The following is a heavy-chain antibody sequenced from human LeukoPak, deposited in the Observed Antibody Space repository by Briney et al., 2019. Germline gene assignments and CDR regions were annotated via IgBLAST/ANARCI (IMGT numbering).Heavy chain of an antibody. CDR1: GGTFSSYA. Sequence: ASVKVSCKASGGTFSSYAISWVRQAPGQGLEWMGGIIPIFGTANYAQKFQGRVTITADESTSTAYMELSSLRSEDTAVYYCARDGGYYGSGSSIDYWGQGTLVTVSS. J-gene: IGHJ4*02. V-gene: IGHV1-69*13. CDR2: IIPIFGTA. D-gene: IGHD3-10*01. CDR3: ARDGGYYGSGSSIDY.